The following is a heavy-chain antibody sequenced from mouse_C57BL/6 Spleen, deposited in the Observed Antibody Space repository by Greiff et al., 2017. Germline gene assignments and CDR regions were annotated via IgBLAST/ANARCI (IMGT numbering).Heavy chain of an antibody. CDR1: GYTFTDYN. V-gene: IGHV1-18*01. Sequence: DVKLQESGPELVKPGASVKIPCKASGYTFTDYNMYWVKQSHGKSLEWIGAINPNNGGTIYNQKFKGKATLTVDKSSSTAYMELRSLTSEDTAVYYCARSDYYGSTLFDYWGQGTTLTVSS. J-gene: IGHJ2*01. D-gene: IGHD1-1*01. CDR2: INPNNGGT. CDR3: ARSDYYGSTLFDY.